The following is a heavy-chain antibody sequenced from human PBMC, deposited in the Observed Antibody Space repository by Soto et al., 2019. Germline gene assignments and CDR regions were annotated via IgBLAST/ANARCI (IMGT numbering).Heavy chain of an antibody. CDR2: VSASGLNR. CDR3: ETGSTRSTAGYVIDY. CDR1: GFTFSTYA. Sequence: EVQLLESGGKLVQPGGSLTLSCAASGFTFSTYAMAWVRQAPGKGLEWVSGVSASGLNRDYADPVKGRFYISRDNSKSTMSLHMNGLRAEDTVLHYCETGSTRSTAGYVIDYWGQGTPVTVSP. D-gene: IGHD2-2*01. J-gene: IGHJ4*02. V-gene: IGHV3-23*01.